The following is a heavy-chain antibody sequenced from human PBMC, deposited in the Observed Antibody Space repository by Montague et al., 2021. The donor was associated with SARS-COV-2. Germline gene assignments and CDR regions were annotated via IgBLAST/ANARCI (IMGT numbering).Heavy chain of an antibody. D-gene: IGHD3-10*01. J-gene: IGHJ6*02. Sequence: SLRLSCAASGFTFSSYRMNWVRQAPGKGLEWVSSISSSSSYIYYADSVKGRFTISRDNAKNSLYLQMNSLRAEDTAVYCCARDPLDYGLWSSGSYYNAYYYYYGMDVWGQGTTVTVSS. CDR3: ARDPLDYGLWSSGSYYNAYYYYYGMDV. CDR2: ISSSSSYI. V-gene: IGHV3-21*01. CDR1: GFTFSSYR.